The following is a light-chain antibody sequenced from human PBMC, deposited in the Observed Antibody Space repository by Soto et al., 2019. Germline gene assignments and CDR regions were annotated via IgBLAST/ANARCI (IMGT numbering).Light chain of an antibody. V-gene: IGLV2-11*01. Sequence: QSVLTQPRSVSGSPGQSVTISCTGTSSVVGNYNYVSWYRQHPGKAPKLMIYDVTKRPSGVPDRFAGSKSGNTASLTIAGLQAEDEADYYCCSYTGSYYVFGTGTKVTVL. J-gene: IGLJ1*01. CDR1: SSVVGNYNY. CDR2: DVT. CDR3: CSYTGSYYV.